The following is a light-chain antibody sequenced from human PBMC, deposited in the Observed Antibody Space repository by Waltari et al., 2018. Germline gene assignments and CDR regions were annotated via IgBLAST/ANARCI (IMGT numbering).Light chain of an antibody. J-gene: IGLJ3*02. CDR3: NSYTGSSSWV. Sequence: QSALTQPASVAGSPGQSIPISCTGTASDDAFYNYVAWYQQHPGKAPKVIIYDVSERPSGVSNRFSGSKSGNSAFLTISGLQAEDEADYYCNSYTGSSSWVFGGGTKLTV. CDR1: ASDDAFYNY. V-gene: IGLV2-14*03. CDR2: DVS.